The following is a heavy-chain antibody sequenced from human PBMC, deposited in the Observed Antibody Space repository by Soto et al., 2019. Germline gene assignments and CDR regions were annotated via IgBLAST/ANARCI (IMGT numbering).Heavy chain of an antibody. V-gene: IGHV1-2*04. D-gene: IGHD6-19*01. CDR3: ARATDSGSYYYGMDV. Sequence: GASVKVSCKASGYTFTGYYMHWVRQAPGQGLEWMGWINPNSGGTNYAQKFQGWVTMTRDTSISTAYMELSRLRSDDTAVYYCARATDSGSYYYGMDVWAQGTTVTVSS. J-gene: IGHJ6*02. CDR1: GYTFTGYY. CDR2: INPNSGGT.